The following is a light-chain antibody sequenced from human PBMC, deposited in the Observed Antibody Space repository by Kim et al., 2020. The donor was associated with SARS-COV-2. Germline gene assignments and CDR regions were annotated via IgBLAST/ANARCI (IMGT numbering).Light chain of an antibody. J-gene: IGLJ1*01. CDR2: QDT. CDR1: KLADRY. CDR3: QAWDSSTAV. V-gene: IGLV3-1*01. Sequence: SYELTQPPSVSVSPGQTATITCSGDKLADRYACWYQQKPGQSPVLVIYQDTKRPSGIPERFSGSNSGNTATLTIRGTQALDEADYYCQAWDSSTAVFGTGTKVTVL.